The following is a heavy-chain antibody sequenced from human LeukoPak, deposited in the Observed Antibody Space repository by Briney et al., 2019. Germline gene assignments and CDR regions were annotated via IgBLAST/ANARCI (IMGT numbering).Heavy chain of an antibody. CDR1: GFTPSIYG. CDR3: AKDPLGYCTSASCRYLDS. Sequence: GGSLRLSCAASGFTPSIYGMHWVRHAQGKGLGWEAFICNEGRKTYHADSVKGRFTISRDNSKNTLYLQTNSLRAEDTSVFYCAKDPLGYCTSASCRYLDSWGQGTLVTVPS. D-gene: IGHD2-2*01. CDR2: ICNEGRKT. J-gene: IGHJ5*01. V-gene: IGHV3-30*02.